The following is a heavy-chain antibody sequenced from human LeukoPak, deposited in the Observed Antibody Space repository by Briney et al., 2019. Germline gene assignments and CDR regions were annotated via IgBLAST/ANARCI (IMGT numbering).Heavy chain of an antibody. CDR3: ARGGSGYYGSGSYYKS. CDR2: ISLRGRT. CDR1: GGSITTTNF. D-gene: IGHD3-10*01. V-gene: IGHV4-4*02. J-gene: IGHJ5*02. Sequence: SETLSLTCGVSGGSITTTNFWSWVRQPPGGGLEWIGEISLRGRTQYNPSLKSRVNISIDESKNHLYLSLASVTAADTAVYYCARGGSGYYGSGSYYKSWGQGTLVTVSS.